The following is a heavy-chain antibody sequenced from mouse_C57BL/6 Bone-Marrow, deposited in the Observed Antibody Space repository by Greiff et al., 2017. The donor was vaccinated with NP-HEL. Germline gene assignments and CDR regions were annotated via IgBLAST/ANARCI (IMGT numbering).Heavy chain of an antibody. CDR3: TRHGDGSVDY. Sequence: VQLKESGGDLVKPGGSLKLSCAASGFTFSSYGMSWVRQTPDKRLEWVATISSGGSYTYYPDSVKGRFTISRDNAKNTLCLQMSSLYAEAAAMYYCTRHGDGSVDYWGQGTTLTVSS. D-gene: IGHD2-3*01. CDR2: ISSGGSYT. CDR1: GFTFSSYG. V-gene: IGHV5-6*01. J-gene: IGHJ2*01.